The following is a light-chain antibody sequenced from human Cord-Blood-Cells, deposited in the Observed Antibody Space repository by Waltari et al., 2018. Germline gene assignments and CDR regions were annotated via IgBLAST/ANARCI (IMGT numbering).Light chain of an antibody. J-gene: IGKJ2*01. V-gene: IGKV1-33*01. CDR3: QQYDNLPYT. CDR1: QDIRNY. Sequence: DIKMTQSPSSLSASVGDRVTITCPASQDIRNYLNWYQQKPGKAPKLLIYDASNLETGVPSRFSGSGSGTDFTFTISSLQPEDIATYYCQQYDNLPYTFGQGTKLEIK. CDR2: DAS.